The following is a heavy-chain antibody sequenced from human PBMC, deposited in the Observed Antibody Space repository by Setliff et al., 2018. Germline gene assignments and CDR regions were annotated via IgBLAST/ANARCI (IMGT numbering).Heavy chain of an antibody. CDR3: ARGRNIAARLLDS. D-gene: IGHD6-6*01. V-gene: IGHV4-34*01. J-gene: IGHJ4*02. Sequence: LSLTCAAYGGTFSDYHWTWIRQSPEKGLEWIGEINHRGSTNYNPSLKSRVTISIDTSRDQFSLKLISMIAADTAVYYCARGRNIAARLLDSWGQGTLVPPPQ. CDR1: GGTFSDYH. CDR2: INHRGST.